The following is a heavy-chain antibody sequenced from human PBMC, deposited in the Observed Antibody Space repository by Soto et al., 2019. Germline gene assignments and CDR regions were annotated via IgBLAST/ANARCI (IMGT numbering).Heavy chain of an antibody. D-gene: IGHD1-26*01. J-gene: IGHJ4*02. CDR3: ARHYVRGPTIAGAAEF. V-gene: IGHV4-34*01. CDR2: INYSGNT. Sequence: QMQLQQWGAGLLKPSETLSLTCAVYGGSLSGYYWSWIRQPPGKALEWIGEINYSGNTNYNPSLKSRVTISVDTSKNQLFLNLSSVTAADTAMYYCARHYVRGPTIAGAAEFWGQGTLVTVSS. CDR1: GGSLSGYY.